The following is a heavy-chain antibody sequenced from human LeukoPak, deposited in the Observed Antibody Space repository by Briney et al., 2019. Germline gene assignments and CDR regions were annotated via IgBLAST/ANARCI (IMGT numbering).Heavy chain of an antibody. Sequence: GGSLRLSCAASGFTFSSYAMSWVRQAPGRGLEWVASINQDGGHKHYVDSLKGRFTISRDNAENSLFLQMNSLRVDDTAVYYCAKLLGDVTTYDYWGQGTLVTVSS. CDR3: AKLLGDVTTYDY. V-gene: IGHV3-7*01. CDR1: GFTFSSYA. D-gene: IGHD4-17*01. J-gene: IGHJ4*02. CDR2: INQDGGHK.